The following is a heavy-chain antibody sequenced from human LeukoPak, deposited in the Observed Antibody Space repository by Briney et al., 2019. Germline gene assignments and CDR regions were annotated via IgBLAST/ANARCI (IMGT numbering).Heavy chain of an antibody. CDR3: ARAEVVTAIHRWYNWFDP. V-gene: IGHV1-8*01. J-gene: IGHJ5*02. Sequence: GASVKVSCKASGYTFTSYDINWVRQATGQGLEWMGWMNPNSGNTGYAQKFQGRVTMTRNTSISTAYMELSSLRSEDTAVYYCARAEVVTAIHRWYNWFDPWGQGTLVTVSS. D-gene: IGHD2-21*02. CDR1: GYTFTSYD. CDR2: MNPNSGNT.